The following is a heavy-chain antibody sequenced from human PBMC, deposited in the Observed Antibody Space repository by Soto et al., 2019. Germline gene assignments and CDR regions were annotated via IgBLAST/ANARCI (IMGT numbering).Heavy chain of an antibody. CDR2: ISRDGTNK. Sequence: GGSLRLSCAASGFTFRSYAIHWVRQAPGKGLEWVAVISRDGTNKYYVDSVKGRFTISRDNSKDTVYLQMNSLRDEDSAMFYCALSRSGAVADSIDFWGQGPLV. D-gene: IGHD3-3*01. V-gene: IGHV3-30*04. J-gene: IGHJ4*03. CDR3: ALSRSGAVADSIDF. CDR1: GFTFRSYA.